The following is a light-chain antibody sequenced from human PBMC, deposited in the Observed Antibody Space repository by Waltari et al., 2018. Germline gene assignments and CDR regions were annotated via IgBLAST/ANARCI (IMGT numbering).Light chain of an antibody. V-gene: IGLV2-14*03. CDR1: SSDIGSQIH. CDR3: SSYTTSRTWV. Sequence: QSALTQPASVSGSPGQSITISCTGTSSDIGSQIHVCWYQQHPGKAPKLMIFEVTNRPSGVFNRFSGSKSGNTASLTISGLQAEDEADYYGSSYTTSRTWVFGGGTKLTVL. CDR2: EVT. J-gene: IGLJ3*02.